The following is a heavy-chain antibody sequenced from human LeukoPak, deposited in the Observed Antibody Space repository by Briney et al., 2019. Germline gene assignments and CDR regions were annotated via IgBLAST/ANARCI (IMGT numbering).Heavy chain of an antibody. J-gene: IGHJ4*02. V-gene: IGHV3-23*01. CDR2: LSGSGATT. CDR1: GFTFSTYA. CDR3: AKAESSSWLPYY. D-gene: IGHD6-13*01. Sequence: GGSLRLSCAASGFTFSTYAMSWIRQAPGKGLEWVSALSGSGATTYYADSVKGRFTISRDNSKNTLYLQMNSLRAEDTAVYCCAKAESSSWLPYYWGQGTLVTVSS.